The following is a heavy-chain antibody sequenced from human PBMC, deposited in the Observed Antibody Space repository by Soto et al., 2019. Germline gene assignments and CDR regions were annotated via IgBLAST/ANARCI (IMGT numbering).Heavy chain of an antibody. CDR1: GFTFSSYA. CDR2: ISYDGSNK. V-gene: IGHV3-30-3*01. D-gene: IGHD1-7*01. CDR3: ARDGELELRWGFDY. Sequence: QVQLVESGGGVVQPGRSLRLSCAASGFTFSSYAMHWVRQAPGKGLEWVAVISYDGSNKYYADSVKGRFTISRDNSKNTLYLQMNSLRAEDTAVYYCARDGELELRWGFDYWGQGTLVTVSS. J-gene: IGHJ4*02.